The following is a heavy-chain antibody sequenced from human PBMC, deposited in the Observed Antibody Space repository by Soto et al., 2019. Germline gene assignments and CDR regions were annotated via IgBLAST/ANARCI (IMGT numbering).Heavy chain of an antibody. CDR2: IIPIFGTA. J-gene: IGHJ5*02. Sequence: SVQVSCQASGGTFSRYAISWVRQAPGQGLEWMGGIIPIFGTANYAQKFQGRVTITADESTSTAYMELSSLRFEDTAVYYCARAIVGPTTTGWFDPWGQGTLVTVSS. V-gene: IGHV1-69*13. CDR3: ARAIVGPTTTGWFDP. D-gene: IGHD1-26*01. CDR1: GGTFSRYA.